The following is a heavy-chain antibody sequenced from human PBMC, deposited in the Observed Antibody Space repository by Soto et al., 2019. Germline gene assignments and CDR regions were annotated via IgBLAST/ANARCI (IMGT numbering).Heavy chain of an antibody. Sequence: GGSLRLSCAASGFTFSGSAMHWVRQASGKGLEWVGRIRSKANSYATAYAASVKGRFTISRDDSKNTAYLQMNSLKTEDTAVYYCTTTTAMGPYWGQGTLVTVSS. D-gene: IGHD5-18*01. J-gene: IGHJ4*02. CDR3: TTTTAMGPY. CDR1: GFTFSGSA. CDR2: IRSKANSYAT. V-gene: IGHV3-73*01.